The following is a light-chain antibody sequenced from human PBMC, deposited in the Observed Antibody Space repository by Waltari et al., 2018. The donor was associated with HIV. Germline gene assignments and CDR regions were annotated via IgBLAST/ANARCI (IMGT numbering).Light chain of an antibody. Sequence: DIQMTQSPSSLSASVGDRVTITCQASQDISNCLNWYVQKPGKVPNLLMYEASNLKAGVPLRFSGSGSGTHFTFTINSLQSEDVGTYYCQQCHNVPVTFGGGTKVEI. V-gene: IGKV1-33*01. CDR3: QQCHNVPVT. J-gene: IGKJ4*01. CDR1: QDISNC. CDR2: EAS.